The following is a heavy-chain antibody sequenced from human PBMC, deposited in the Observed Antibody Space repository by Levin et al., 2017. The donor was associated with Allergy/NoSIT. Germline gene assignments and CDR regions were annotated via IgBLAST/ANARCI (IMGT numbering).Heavy chain of an antibody. CDR1: GGSISNYY. CDR2: IYYSGGT. V-gene: IGHV4-59*01. Sequence: SETLSLTCTVSGGSISNYYWSWIRQPPGKGLVWIGYIYYSGGTNYNPSLKSRVTTSVDTSKNQFSLKLRSVTAACTAVYYCAGDPGESFFNWFDPWGQGTLVTVSS. CDR3: AGDPGESFFNWFDP. D-gene: IGHD1-26*01. J-gene: IGHJ5*02.